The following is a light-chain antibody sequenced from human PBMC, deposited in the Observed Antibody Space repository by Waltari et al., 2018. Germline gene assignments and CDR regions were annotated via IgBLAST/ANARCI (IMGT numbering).Light chain of an antibody. Sequence: QSVLTQPPSVSGAPGQRVPISCTGSGSNIGAGYAVHWYQQLPRAAPKPLIYGSTSRPLGVPDRFFGSTSGTSASLAITGLQAEDEADYYCQSYDTSLRVVFGGGTKLTVL. CDR3: QSYDTSLRVV. CDR1: GSNIGAGYA. J-gene: IGLJ3*02. V-gene: IGLV1-40*01. CDR2: GST.